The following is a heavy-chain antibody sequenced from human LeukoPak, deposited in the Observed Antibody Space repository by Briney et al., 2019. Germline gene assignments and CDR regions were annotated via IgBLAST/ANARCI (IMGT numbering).Heavy chain of an antibody. D-gene: IGHD4-17*01. V-gene: IGHV3-11*01. CDR1: GFTFSSYA. CDR3: AKDATVTTVGDAFDI. CDR2: ISSSDSTI. J-gene: IGHJ3*02. Sequence: GGSLRLSCAASGFTFSSYAMSWIRQAPGKGLEWVSSISSSDSTIYYADSVKGRCTISRDNAKNSLYLQTNSLRAEDTAVYYCAKDATVTTVGDAFDIWGQGTMVTVSS.